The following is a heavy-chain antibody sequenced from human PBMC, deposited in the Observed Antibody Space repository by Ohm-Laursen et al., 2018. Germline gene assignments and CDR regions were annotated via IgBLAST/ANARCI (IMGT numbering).Heavy chain of an antibody. V-gene: IGHV4-61*08. J-gene: IGHJ2*01. CDR2: IHYSGGT. CDR3: ARGRHGWSYYDRSGYLDYWYFDL. CDR1: GDSVINGAYY. D-gene: IGHD3-22*01. Sequence: SDTLSLTCPVSGDSVINGAYYWSWVRQPPGKTLEWIGYIHYSGGTNYNPSLKSRLTISKDTSKNQFSLKLTSVTAADTAVYYCARGRHGWSYYDRSGYLDYWYFDLWGRGTQVTVSS.